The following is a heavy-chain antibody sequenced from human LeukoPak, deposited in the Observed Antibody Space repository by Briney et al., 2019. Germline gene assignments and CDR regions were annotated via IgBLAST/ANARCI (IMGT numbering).Heavy chain of an antibody. D-gene: IGHD3-10*01. J-gene: IGHJ5*02. CDR1: GVSISSYY. V-gene: IGHV4-59*01. CDR3: ARRVALVRGNWFDP. CDR2: ISYSGST. Sequence: SETLSLTCTVSGVSISSYYWSWIRQPPGKGLDWIGYISYSGSTNYNPSLKSRVTISVDTSKNQFSLKLSSVTAADTAVYYCARRVALVRGNWFDPWGQGTLVTVSS.